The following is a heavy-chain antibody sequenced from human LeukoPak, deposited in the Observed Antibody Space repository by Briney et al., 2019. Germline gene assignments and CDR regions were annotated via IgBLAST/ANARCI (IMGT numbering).Heavy chain of an antibody. CDR3: AGRTVSTEDPDGDY. Sequence: GGSLRLSCAASGFTFSSNSMNWVRQAPGKGLEWLSYISYSSSTIYSADSVKGRFTISRDNAKNSLYLQMNSLRTEDTAVYYCAGRTVSTEDPDGDYWGQGTLVTVSS. V-gene: IGHV3-48*01. CDR1: GFTFSSNS. CDR2: ISYSSSTI. J-gene: IGHJ4*02. D-gene: IGHD5/OR15-5a*01.